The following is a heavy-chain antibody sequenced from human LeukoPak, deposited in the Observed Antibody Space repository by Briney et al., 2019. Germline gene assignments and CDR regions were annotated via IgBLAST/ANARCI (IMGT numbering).Heavy chain of an antibody. V-gene: IGHV1-69*04. J-gene: IGHJ5*02. CDR1: GGTFSSYA. CDR3: ASSPRCSSTSCYPWFDP. Sequence: ASVKVSCKASGGTFSSYAINWVRQAPGQGLEWMGRIIPILGIANYAQKFQGRVTITADKSTSTAYMELSSLRSEDTAVYYCASSPRCSSTSCYPWFDPWGQGTLVTVSS. CDR2: IIPILGIA. D-gene: IGHD2-2*01.